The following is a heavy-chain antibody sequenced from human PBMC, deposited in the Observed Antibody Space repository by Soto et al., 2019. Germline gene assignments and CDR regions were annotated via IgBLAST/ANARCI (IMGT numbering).Heavy chain of an antibody. V-gene: IGHV4-4*02. Sequence: KPSVTLSLTCAVSDGSVSNNNWWSRVRQSTSKALKWIGEIHHGGRTNYNPSLKSRVTMAVEKSKNQFFLNLISVTAADTAVYYCTKNGAYAPDYPGLGDLVTVS. CDR1: DGSVSNNNW. D-gene: IGHD4-17*01. CDR3: TKNGAYAPDY. J-gene: IGHJ4*02. CDR2: IHHGGRT.